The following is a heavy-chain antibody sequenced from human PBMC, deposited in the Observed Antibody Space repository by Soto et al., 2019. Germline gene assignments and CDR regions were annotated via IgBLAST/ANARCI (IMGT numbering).Heavy chain of an antibody. Sequence: EVQLVESGGGLIQPGGSLRLSCAASGFTVSSNYMSWVRQAPGKGLDWVSILYSGGTTYYADSVKGRFTISRDDSANTVYLQMNSLRADDTAVYYCARDQRAAHDYGDYYGMDVWGHGTTVTVSS. J-gene: IGHJ6*02. CDR3: ARDQRAAHDYGDYYGMDV. V-gene: IGHV3-53*01. CDR2: LYSGGTT. D-gene: IGHD4-17*01. CDR1: GFTVSSNY.